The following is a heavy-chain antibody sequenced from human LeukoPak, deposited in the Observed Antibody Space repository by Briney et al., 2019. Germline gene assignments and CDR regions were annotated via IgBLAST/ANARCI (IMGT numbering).Heavy chain of an antibody. CDR1: GFTSSSYG. CDR3: ARDRVGATLYFDY. CDR2: ISGSGGST. Sequence: GGTLRLSCAASGFTSSSYGMSWVRQAPGKGLEWVSAISGSGGSTYYADSVKGRFTISRDNSKNTLYLQMNSLRAEDTAVYYCARDRVGATLYFDYWGQGTLVTVSS. V-gene: IGHV3-23*01. D-gene: IGHD1-26*01. J-gene: IGHJ4*02.